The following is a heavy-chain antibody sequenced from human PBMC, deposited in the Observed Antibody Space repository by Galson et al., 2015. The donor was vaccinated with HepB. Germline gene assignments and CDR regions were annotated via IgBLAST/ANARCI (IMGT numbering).Heavy chain of an antibody. CDR2: IKSKTDGGTT. CDR1: GFTFSNAW. J-gene: IGHJ3*02. D-gene: IGHD1-1*01. V-gene: IGHV3-15*07. Sequence: SLRLSCAASGFTFSNAWMNWVRQAPGKGLEWVGRIKSKTDGGTTDYAAPVKGRFTISRDDSKNTLYLQMNSLKTEDTAVYYCTTDILWNVQGDAFDIWGQGTMVTVSS. CDR3: TTDILWNVQGDAFDI.